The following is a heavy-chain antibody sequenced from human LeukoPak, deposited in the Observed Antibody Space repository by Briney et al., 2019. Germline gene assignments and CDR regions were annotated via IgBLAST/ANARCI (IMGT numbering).Heavy chain of an antibody. J-gene: IGHJ4*02. Sequence: GSLRLSCAASGFTFSTFGMNWVRQAPGKGLEWVAVISSDGGNKHYADSVKGRFTISRDDSKNTLYLQMNSLRADDTAVYYCAKAYSASPGGYFDYWGQGALVTVSS. D-gene: IGHD1-26*01. V-gene: IGHV3-30*18. CDR3: AKAYSASPGGYFDY. CDR1: GFTFSTFG. CDR2: ISSDGGNK.